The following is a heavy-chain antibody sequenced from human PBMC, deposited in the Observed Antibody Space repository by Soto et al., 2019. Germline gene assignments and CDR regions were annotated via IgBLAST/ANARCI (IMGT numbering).Heavy chain of an antibody. J-gene: IGHJ5*02. Sequence: SETLSLTCTVSGGSISSYYWSWIRQPPGKGLEWIGYIYYSGSTNYNPSLKSRVTISVDTSKNQFSLKLNSMTAADTAVYYCAREAYSSGLNWFDPWGQGTLVTVPQ. CDR2: IYYSGST. CDR3: AREAYSSGLNWFDP. CDR1: GGSISSYY. D-gene: IGHD6-19*01. V-gene: IGHV4-59*12.